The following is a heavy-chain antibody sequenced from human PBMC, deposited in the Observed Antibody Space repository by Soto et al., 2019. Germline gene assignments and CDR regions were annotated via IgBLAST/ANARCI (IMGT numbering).Heavy chain of an antibody. CDR2: ISSDGGST. J-gene: IGHJ4*02. CDR3: VKLPGYYSDRYAYYAF. Sequence: GGSLRLSCSASGFDFSSDGIHWVRQAPGKGLEYVSAISSDGGSTYYADSVKGRFTISRDNSKNTLFLQMNSLRAEDTAVYSCVKLPGYYSDRYAYYAFWGQGTLVTVSS. D-gene: IGHD3-22*01. CDR1: GFDFSSDG. V-gene: IGHV3-64D*06.